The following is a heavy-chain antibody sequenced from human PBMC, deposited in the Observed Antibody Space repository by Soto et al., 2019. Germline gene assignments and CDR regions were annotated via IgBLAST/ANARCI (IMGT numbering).Heavy chain of an antibody. CDR2: IYYSGST. CDR1: GGSISSYY. Sequence: QVQLQESGPGLVKPSETLSLTCTVSGGSISSYYWSWIRQPPGKGLEWIGYIYYSGSTNYNPSLKSRVTISVDTSKNQFSLKLSSVTAADTAVYYCGGVVSGYYYFYYWGQGTLVTVSS. D-gene: IGHD3-9*01. J-gene: IGHJ4*02. V-gene: IGHV4-59*01. CDR3: GGVVSGYYYFYY.